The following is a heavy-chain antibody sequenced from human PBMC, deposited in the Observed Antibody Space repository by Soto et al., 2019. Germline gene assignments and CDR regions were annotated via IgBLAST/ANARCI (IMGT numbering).Heavy chain of an antibody. D-gene: IGHD3-3*01. V-gene: IGHV3-33*08. CDR2: IWYDGSNK. CDR3: ATGDTGYYDFLYNYGMDV. J-gene: IGHJ6*02. Sequence: GGSLRLSCAASGFTFSSYGMHWVRQAPGKGLEWVAVIWYDGSNKYYADSVKGRFTISRDNSKNTLYLQMNSLRAEDTAVYYCATGDTGYYDFLYNYGMDVWGQGTTVTVSS. CDR1: GFTFSSYG.